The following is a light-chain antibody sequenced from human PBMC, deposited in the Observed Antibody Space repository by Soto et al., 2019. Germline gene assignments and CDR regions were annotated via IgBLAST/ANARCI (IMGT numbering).Light chain of an antibody. CDR3: QQYSSSPWT. J-gene: IGKJ1*01. CDR2: GAS. V-gene: IGKV3-20*01. Sequence: EIVLTQSPGTLSLSPGERATLSCRASQSVSSSYLAWYQQKPGQAPRLLIYGASSRATGIPDRFSGSGFGTEFTLTISGLQPEDFAVYHCQQYSSSPWTFGQGTKVDIK. CDR1: QSVSSSY.